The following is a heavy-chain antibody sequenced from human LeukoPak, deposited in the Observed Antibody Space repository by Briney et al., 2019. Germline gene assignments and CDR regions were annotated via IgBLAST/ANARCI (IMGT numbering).Heavy chain of an antibody. CDR2: INPNSGGT. J-gene: IGHJ4*02. V-gene: IGHV1-2*02. Sequence: ASVKVSCKASGGTFSSYAISWVRQAPGQGLEWMGWINPNSGGTNYAQKFQGRVTMTRDMSTSTVYMELSSLRSEDTAVYYCARVLEQWLVFYDYWGQGTLVTVSS. D-gene: IGHD6-19*01. CDR3: ARVLEQWLVFYDY. CDR1: GGTFSSYA.